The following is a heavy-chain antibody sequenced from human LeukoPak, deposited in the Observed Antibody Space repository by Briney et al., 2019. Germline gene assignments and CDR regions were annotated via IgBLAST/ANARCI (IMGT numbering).Heavy chain of an antibody. D-gene: IGHD3-10*01. CDR3: ARGSFVLLWFGELLSSFDY. Sequence: GGSLRLSCAASGFTFSSYWMSWVRQAPGKGLEWVANIKQDGSEKYYVDSVKGRFTISRDNAKNSLYLQMNSLRAEDTAVYYCARGSFVLLWFGELLSSFDYWGQGTLVTVSS. J-gene: IGHJ4*02. CDR1: GFTFSSYW. V-gene: IGHV3-7*01. CDR2: IKQDGSEK.